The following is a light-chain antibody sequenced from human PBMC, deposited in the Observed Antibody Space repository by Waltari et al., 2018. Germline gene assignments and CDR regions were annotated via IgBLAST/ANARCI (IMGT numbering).Light chain of an antibody. V-gene: IGKV1-5*03. J-gene: IGKJ1*01. CDR2: KAS. CDR3: QQYNSPRT. Sequence: DIQMTQSPSTLSASVGDRVTITCRASQSISSWLAWYQQKPGKAPKLLIYKASSLESGVPSRFSGSGSGTEFTLTISSLQPDDFATYYCQQYNSPRTFGKGTKVEIK. CDR1: QSISSW.